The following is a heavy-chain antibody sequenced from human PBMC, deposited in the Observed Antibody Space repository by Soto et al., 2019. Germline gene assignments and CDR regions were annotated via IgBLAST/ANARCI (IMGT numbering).Heavy chain of an antibody. J-gene: IGHJ5*02. CDR1: GYTFTSYA. CDR3: ARVRRTVGWGHTYNWFDP. D-gene: IGHD4-17*01. V-gene: IGHV1-3*01. Sequence: QVQLVQSGAEVKKPGASVKVSCKASGYTFTSYAMHWVRQAPGQRLEWMGWINAGNGNTKYSHKFQGRVTITRDTSASTAYMELSSLRSEDTAVYYCARVRRTVGWGHTYNWFDPWGQGTLVIVSS. CDR2: INAGNGNT.